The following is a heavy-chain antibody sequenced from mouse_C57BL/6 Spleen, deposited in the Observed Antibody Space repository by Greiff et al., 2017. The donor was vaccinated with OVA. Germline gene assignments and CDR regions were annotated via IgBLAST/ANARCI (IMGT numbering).Heavy chain of an antibody. Sequence: VQLQQSGAELAKPGASVKLSCKASGYTFTSYWMHWVKQRPGQGLEWIGYINPSSGYTKYNQKFKDKATLTADKSSSTAYMQLSSLTYEDSAVYYCAREFPQLGGYFDYWGQGTTLTVSS. CDR2: INPSSGYT. V-gene: IGHV1-7*01. CDR1: GYTFTSYW. CDR3: AREFPQLGGYFDY. D-gene: IGHD4-1*02. J-gene: IGHJ2*01.